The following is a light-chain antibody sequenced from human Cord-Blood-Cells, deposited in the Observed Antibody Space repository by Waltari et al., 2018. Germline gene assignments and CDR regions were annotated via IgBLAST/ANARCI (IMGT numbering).Light chain of an antibody. V-gene: IGLV3-25*02. CDR2: KDS. Sequence: SYELTQPPSVSVSPGQPASITCSGDALPKQYAYWYQQKPGQAPVLVIYKDSERPSGIPERFSGSSSGTTVTLTISGVQAEDEADYYCQSADSSGTYVVFGGGTKLTVL. CDR3: QSADSSGTYVV. J-gene: IGLJ2*01. CDR1: ALPKQY.